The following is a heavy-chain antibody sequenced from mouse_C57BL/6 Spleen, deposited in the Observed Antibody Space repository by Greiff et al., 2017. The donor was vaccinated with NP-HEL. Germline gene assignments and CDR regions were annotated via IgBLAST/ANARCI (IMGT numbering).Heavy chain of an antibody. J-gene: IGHJ4*01. V-gene: IGHV3-6*01. CDR1: GYSITSGYY. CDR3: ARERYYGSSYGAMDY. CDR2: ISYDGSN. D-gene: IGHD1-1*01. Sequence: VQLKESGPGLVKPSQSLSLTCSVTGYSITSGYYWNWIRQFPGNKLEWMGYISYDGSNNYNPSLKNRISITRDTSKNQFFLKLNSVTTEDTATYYCARERYYGSSYGAMDYWGQGTSVTVSS.